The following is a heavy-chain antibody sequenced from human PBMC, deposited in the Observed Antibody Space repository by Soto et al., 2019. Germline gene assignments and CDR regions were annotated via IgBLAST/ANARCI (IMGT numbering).Heavy chain of an antibody. CDR1: GFSVTDNY. V-gene: IGHV3-66*01. Sequence: EVQLVESGGGLVQPGGSLRLSCAASGFSVTDNYLTWVRQAPGKGLDWVSVTYTGGTTLYADSVKGRFTVSRDISKNTLHLQMNNMSAAATATYFCARIVDSYGYDDNWFDTWGQGTVVTVSS. J-gene: IGHJ5*02. CDR2: TYTGGTT. D-gene: IGHD5-18*01. CDR3: ARIVDSYGYDDNWFDT.